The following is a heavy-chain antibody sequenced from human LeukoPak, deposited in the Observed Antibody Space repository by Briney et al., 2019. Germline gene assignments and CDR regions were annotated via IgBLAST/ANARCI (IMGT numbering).Heavy chain of an antibody. CDR3: ARGVDYGDDNWFDP. CDR1: GASISSYY. D-gene: IGHD4-17*01. Sequence: TTSETLSLTCTVSGASISSYYWSWIRQPPGKGLEWIGYIYYSGSTNYNPSLKSRVTISVDTSKNQFSLKLSSVTAADTAVYYCARGVDYGDDNWFDPWGQGTLVTVSS. V-gene: IGHV4-59*01. J-gene: IGHJ5*02. CDR2: IYYSGST.